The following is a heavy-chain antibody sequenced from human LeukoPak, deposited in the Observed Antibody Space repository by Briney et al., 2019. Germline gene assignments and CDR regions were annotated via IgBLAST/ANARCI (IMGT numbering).Heavy chain of an antibody. CDR2: IYHSGST. V-gene: IGHV4-38-2*01. D-gene: IGHD3-10*01. CDR1: GYSISSGYY. J-gene: IGHJ4*02. CDR3: ARVVGSGSSLPDY. Sequence: SETLSLTCAVSGYSISSGYYWGWIRQPPGKGLEWIGSIYHSGSTYYNPSLKSRVTISVDTSKNQFSLKLSSVTAADTAVYYCARVVGSGSSLPDYWGQGTLVTVSS.